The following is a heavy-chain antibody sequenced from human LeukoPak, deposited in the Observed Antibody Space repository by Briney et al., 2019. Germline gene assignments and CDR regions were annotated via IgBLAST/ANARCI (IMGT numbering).Heavy chain of an antibody. CDR3: ARVRGSEYDTKTRWGIFQH. CDR1: GYTFSDHY. CDR2: INPHNGAT. Sequence: ASVKVSCKASGYTFSDHYIQWARQAPGQGLEWMGWINPHNGATRFSPKFQGRVTMTRDSSINTVYMQLTNLRSDDTAMYYCARVRGSEYDTKTRWGIFQHWGQGTLVAVSS. D-gene: IGHD3-10*01. J-gene: IGHJ1*01. V-gene: IGHV1-2*02.